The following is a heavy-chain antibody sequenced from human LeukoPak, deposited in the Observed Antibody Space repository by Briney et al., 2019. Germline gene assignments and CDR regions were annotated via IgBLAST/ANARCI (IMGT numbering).Heavy chain of an antibody. J-gene: IGHJ6*03. CDR3: AGGDYGDYGRVEYYYYMDV. D-gene: IGHD4-17*01. Sequence: SETLSLTCTVSGGSISSYYWSWIRQPPGKGLEWIGYIYTSGSTNYNPSLKSRVTISVDTSKNQFSLKLSSVIAADTAVYYCAGGDYGDYGRVEYYYYMDVWGKGTTVTVSS. CDR1: GGSISSYY. V-gene: IGHV4-4*09. CDR2: IYTSGST.